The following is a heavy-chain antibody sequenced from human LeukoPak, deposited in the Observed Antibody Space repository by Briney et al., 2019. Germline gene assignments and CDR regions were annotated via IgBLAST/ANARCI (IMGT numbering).Heavy chain of an antibody. V-gene: IGHV4-59*11. J-gene: IGHJ4*01. Sequence: PSETLSLTCTASRDSITGHYWSWIRQPPGKTLEWIGYVYYNGNTYYNPSLASRVTMSVDTSKNQFSLALSFVTDADTGVYYCARGGVSSKFLDYWGHGTLVTVSS. CDR3: ARGGVSSKFLDY. CDR2: VYYNGNT. D-gene: IGHD6-13*01. CDR1: RDSITGHY.